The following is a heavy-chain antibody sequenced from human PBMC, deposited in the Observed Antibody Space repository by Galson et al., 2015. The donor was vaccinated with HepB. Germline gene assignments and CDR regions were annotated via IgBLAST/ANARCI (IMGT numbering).Heavy chain of an antibody. D-gene: IGHD6-19*01. Sequence: LRLSCAASGFTFDSYWMSWVRQAPGKGLEWVASIKQDGSQKYYVDPVKGRFTISRDNAKNPLYLQMNSLRVEDTAVYYCTRGGSGPSPWGQGTLVTVSS. CDR1: GFTFDSYW. J-gene: IGHJ5*02. V-gene: IGHV3-7*03. CDR3: TRGGSGPSP. CDR2: IKQDGSQK.